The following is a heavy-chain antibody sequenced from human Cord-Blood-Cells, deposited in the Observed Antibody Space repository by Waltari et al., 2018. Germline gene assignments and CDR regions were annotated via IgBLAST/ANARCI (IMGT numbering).Heavy chain of an antibody. V-gene: IGHV3-74*01. CDR2: INSDGSST. D-gene: IGHD3-3*01. CDR1: GFTFSSYW. J-gene: IGHJ4*02. CDR3: ASNPLKATIFGVVDY. Sequence: EVQLVESGGGLVQPGGSLRLSCAASGFTFSSYWMHWVRQAPGKGLVWGSRINSDGSSTSYADSVKGRFTISRDNAKNTLYLQMNSLRAEDTAVYYCASNPLKATIFGVVDYWGQGTLVTVSS.